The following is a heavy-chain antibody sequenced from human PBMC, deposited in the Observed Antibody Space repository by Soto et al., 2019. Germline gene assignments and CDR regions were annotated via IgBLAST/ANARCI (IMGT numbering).Heavy chain of an antibody. CDR2: INAGNGNT. CDR1: GYTFTSYV. Sequence: QVQLVQSGAEVKKPGASVKVSCKASGYTFTSYVMHWVRQAPGQRLEWMGWINAGNGNTKYSQKFQGRVTITRDTSASTAYMELSSLRSEDTAVYYCASSRITMVPYGMDVWGQGTTVTVSS. D-gene: IGHD3-10*01. J-gene: IGHJ6*02. CDR3: ASSRITMVPYGMDV. V-gene: IGHV1-3*01.